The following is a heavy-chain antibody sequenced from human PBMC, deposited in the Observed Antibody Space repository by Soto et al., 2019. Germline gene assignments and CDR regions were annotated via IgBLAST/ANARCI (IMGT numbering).Heavy chain of an antibody. D-gene: IGHD6-19*01. J-gene: IGHJ6*03. CDR2: MNPNSGNT. CDR3: ATCLVAVGAGNYMDV. Sequence: ASVKVSCKASGYTFTSYDINWVRQATGQGLEWMGWMNPNSGNTGYAQKFQGRVTMTRNTSISTAYMELSSLRSEDTAVYYCATCLVAVGAGNYMDVWGKGTTVTVSS. V-gene: IGHV1-8*01. CDR1: GYTFTSYD.